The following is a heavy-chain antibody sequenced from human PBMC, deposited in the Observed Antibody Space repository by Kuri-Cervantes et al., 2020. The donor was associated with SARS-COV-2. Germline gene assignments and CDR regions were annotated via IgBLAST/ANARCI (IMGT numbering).Heavy chain of an antibody. D-gene: IGHD4-17*01. CDR1: GFTFSSYG. CDR2: IRYDGSNK. V-gene: IGHV3-30*02. J-gene: IGHJ3*02. Sequence: GGSLRLSCAASGFTFSSYGMHWVRQAPGKGLEWVAFIRYDGSNKYYADSVKGRFTISRDNSKNTLYLQMNSLRAEDTAVYYCAKHMTTVTTYAHSVDAFDIWGQGTMVTVSS. CDR3: AKHMTTVTTYAHSVDAFDI.